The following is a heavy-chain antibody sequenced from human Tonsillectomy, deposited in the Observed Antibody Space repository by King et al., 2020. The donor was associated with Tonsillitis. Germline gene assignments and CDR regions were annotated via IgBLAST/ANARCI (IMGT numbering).Heavy chain of an antibody. CDR3: ARRGRYYYDSSGYDNWFDT. Sequence: VQLVESGAEVKKPGESLKISCKGSGNSSTNYWIGWVRQMPGKGLEWMGIIYPGDSDTKYSPSFQGQVTITADKSISTAYLQWSSLKASDTAMYYCARRGRYYYDSSGYDNWFDTWGQGTLVTVSS. D-gene: IGHD3-22*01. V-gene: IGHV5-51*03. CDR2: IYPGDSDT. J-gene: IGHJ5*02. CDR1: GNSSTNYW.